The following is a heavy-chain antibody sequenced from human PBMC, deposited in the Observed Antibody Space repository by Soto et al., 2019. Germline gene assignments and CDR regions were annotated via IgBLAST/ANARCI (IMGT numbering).Heavy chain of an antibody. J-gene: IGHJ4*02. Sequence: PGGSLRLSCAASGFTLSISAMSWIRQAPGKGLEWVSAIDGSGDSTWYADSVKGRFTISRDNSKNMLYLQMNSLRAEDTAFYCCAKGSAAVRPYCFDYWGQRPLVPASS. CDR3: AKGSAAVRPYCFDY. CDR1: GFTLSISA. D-gene: IGHD2-15*01. CDR2: IDGSGDST. V-gene: IGHV3-23*01.